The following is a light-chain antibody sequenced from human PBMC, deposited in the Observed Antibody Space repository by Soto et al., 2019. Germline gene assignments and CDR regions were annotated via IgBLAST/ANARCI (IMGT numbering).Light chain of an antibody. CDR1: SSDVGGYNY. Sequence: QSVLTQPPSASGFPLHSVTISCTGTSSDVGGYNYVSWYQQHPGKAPKLMIYEVSKRPSGVPDRFSGSKSGNTASLTVSGLQAEDEADYYCSSYAGTNNLGVFGTGTKVTVL. CDR2: EVS. CDR3: SSYAGTNNLGV. J-gene: IGLJ1*01. V-gene: IGLV2-8*01.